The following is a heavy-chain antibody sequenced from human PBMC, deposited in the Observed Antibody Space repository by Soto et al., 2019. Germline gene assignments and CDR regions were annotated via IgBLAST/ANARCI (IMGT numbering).Heavy chain of an antibody. CDR1: GGSISSSNW. Sequence: QVQLQESGPGLVKPSGTLSLTCAVSGGSISSSNWWSWVRQPPGKGLEWIGKIYHSGSTNYNPSLQSRVNISVDKSKNPFSLKLSSVAAADTAVYYCARVYMVRGTIIRYFDYWGQGTLVTVSS. CDR3: ARVYMVRGTIIRYFDY. D-gene: IGHD3-10*01. CDR2: IYHSGST. J-gene: IGHJ4*02. V-gene: IGHV4-4*02.